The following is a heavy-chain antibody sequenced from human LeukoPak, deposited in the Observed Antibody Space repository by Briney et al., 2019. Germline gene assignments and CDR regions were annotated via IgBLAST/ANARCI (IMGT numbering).Heavy chain of an antibody. J-gene: IGHJ4*02. V-gene: IGHV3-30*02. CDR2: LRYDGSNK. CDR3: AKDAPYCSGGSCYSVFDY. D-gene: IGHD2-15*01. Sequence: GGSLRLSCAASGFTFSSYGMHWVRQAPGKRLEWVAFLRYDGSNKYYADSVKGRFTISRDNSKNTLYLQMNSLRAEDTAVYYCAKDAPYCSGGSCYSVFDYWGQGTLVTVSS. CDR1: GFTFSSYG.